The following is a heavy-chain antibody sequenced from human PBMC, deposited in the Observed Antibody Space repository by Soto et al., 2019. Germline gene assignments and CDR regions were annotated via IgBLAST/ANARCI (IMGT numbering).Heavy chain of an antibody. Sequence: QITLKEPGHTLVKPTQTLTLTCTCSGFSVSASGVGMGWIRQPPGKALEWLALLFWDDDKRYNPSLKSRLTITKDTSKNQVVLTMTNMDPVDTATYYCTHGTRRARCSGGNCYFFDYWGQGTPVTVSS. V-gene: IGHV2-5*02. D-gene: IGHD2-15*01. J-gene: IGHJ4*02. CDR2: LFWDDDK. CDR3: THGTRRARCSGGNCYFFDY. CDR1: GFSVSASGVG.